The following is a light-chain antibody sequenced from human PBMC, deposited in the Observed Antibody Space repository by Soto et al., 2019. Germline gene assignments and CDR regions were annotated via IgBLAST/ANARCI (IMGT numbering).Light chain of an antibody. CDR1: QTVNTS. J-gene: IGKJ1*01. CDR2: DAS. CDR3: QQRSHWPT. V-gene: IGKV3-11*01. Sequence: EIVLTQSPGTLSLSPGDRATLSCRASQTVNTSLAWYQQKPGQAPRLLIYDASNRATGIPARFSASGSGTDFTLTISSLEPEDFAVYYCQQRSHWPTFGQGTKVDIK.